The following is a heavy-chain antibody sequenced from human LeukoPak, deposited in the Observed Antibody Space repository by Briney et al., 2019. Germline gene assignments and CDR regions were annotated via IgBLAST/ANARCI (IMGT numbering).Heavy chain of an antibody. Sequence: PGVSLRLSCAASGFTFSSYAMNWIRQAPGKGLEWVSAISGSGGSTYYADSVKGRFTISRDNSKNTLYLQMNSLKAEDTAVYYCAKDKGVVRGVTDWFDPWGQGTLVTVAS. J-gene: IGHJ5*02. CDR2: ISGSGGST. D-gene: IGHD3-10*01. CDR1: GFTFSSYA. V-gene: IGHV3-23*01. CDR3: AKDKGVVRGVTDWFDP.